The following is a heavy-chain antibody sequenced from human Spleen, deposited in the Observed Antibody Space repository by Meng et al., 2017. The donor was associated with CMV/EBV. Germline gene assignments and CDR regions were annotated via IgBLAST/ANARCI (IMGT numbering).Heavy chain of an antibody. CDR1: GGSFSGYY. J-gene: IGHJ4*02. V-gene: IGHV4-34*01. CDR3: ARMTRMAGFDY. D-gene: IGHD4-11*01. Sequence: SETLSLTCAVYGGSFSGYYWSWIHQPPGKGLEWIGEINHSGSTNYNPSLKSRVTISVDTSKNQFSLKLSSVTAADTAVYYCARMTRMAGFDYWGQGTLVTVSS. CDR2: INHSGST.